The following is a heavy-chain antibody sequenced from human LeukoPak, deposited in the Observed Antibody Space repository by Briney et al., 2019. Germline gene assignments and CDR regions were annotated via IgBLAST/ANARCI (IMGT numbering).Heavy chain of an antibody. D-gene: IGHD6-25*01. V-gene: IGHV3-21*01. J-gene: IGHJ4*02. CDR2: TGSSSRSI. CDR1: GFTFTSHS. CDR3: ARESAESFDY. Sequence: GGSLRLSCVASGFTFTSHSMNWVRQAPGKGLEWVSSTGSSSRSIYYADSVKGRFTISRDNAKNSLFLEMNSLRAEDTAVYYCARESAESFDYWGQGTLVTVSS.